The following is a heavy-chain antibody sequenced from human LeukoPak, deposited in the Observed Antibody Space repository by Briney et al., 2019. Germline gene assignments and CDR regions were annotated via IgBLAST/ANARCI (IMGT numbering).Heavy chain of an antibody. D-gene: IGHD1-26*01. J-gene: IGHJ4*02. CDR3: ASAEWESFFFDS. Sequence: SETLSLTCTVSGGSVSRGGYYGNWIRQHPGECLGWIGFTYYGEGKYYSPSLVGRITISVGRSQDQFTLEMRDVTGAETGVYFGASAEWESFFFDSGGEGVLGVVSS. V-gene: IGHV4-31*03. CDR1: GGSVSRGGYY. CDR2: TYYGEGK.